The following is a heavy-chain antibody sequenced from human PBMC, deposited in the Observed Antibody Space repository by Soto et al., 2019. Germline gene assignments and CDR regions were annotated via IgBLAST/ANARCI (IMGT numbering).Heavy chain of an antibody. D-gene: IGHD3-10*01. J-gene: IGHJ4*02. CDR2: IYSGGST. CDR3: ARGPGGFGDFSLDY. V-gene: IGHV4-4*07. Sequence: QVQLQESGPGLVKPSETLSLSCGVSGGSISQYYWSWIRQPAGKGLEWIGRIYSGGSTNYNPSLESRVTMSVDTSKITFSLKLSSVTAAATAVYYCARGPGGFGDFSLDYWGQGTLVTVSS. CDR1: GGSISQYY.